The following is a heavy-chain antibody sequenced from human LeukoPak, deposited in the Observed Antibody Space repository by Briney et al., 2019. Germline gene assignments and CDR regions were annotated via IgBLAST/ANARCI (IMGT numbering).Heavy chain of an antibody. CDR2: IIPIFGTA. J-gene: IGHJ5*02. CDR3: ARDQGVTIFGVAHWFDP. D-gene: IGHD3-3*01. CDR1: GGIFSSYA. V-gene: IGHV1-69*05. Sequence: SVKVSCKASGGIFSSYAITWVRQAPGQGLEWMGGIIPIFGTANYAQKFQDRVTITTDESTSTAYMELSSLRSEDTAVYYCARDQGVTIFGVAHWFDPWGQGTLVTVSS.